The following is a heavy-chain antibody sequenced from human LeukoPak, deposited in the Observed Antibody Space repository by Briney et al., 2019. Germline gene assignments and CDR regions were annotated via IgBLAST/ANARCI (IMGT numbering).Heavy chain of an antibody. J-gene: IGHJ1*01. CDR3: AAVFDSSGESQYFQH. CDR1: GFTFTSSA. CDR2: IVVGSGNT. V-gene: IGHV1-58*02. Sequence: SLKVSCKASGFTFTSSAMQWVRQARGQRLEWIGWIVVGSGNTNYAQKFQERVTITRDMSTSPAYMELSSLRSEDTAVYYCAAVFDSSGESQYFQHWGQGTLVTVSS. D-gene: IGHD3-22*01.